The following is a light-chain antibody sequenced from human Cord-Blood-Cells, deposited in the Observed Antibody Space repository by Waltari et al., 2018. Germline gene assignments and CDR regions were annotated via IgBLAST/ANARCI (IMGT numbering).Light chain of an antibody. CDR3: QSYDSSLSGSV. V-gene: IGLV1-40*01. Sequence: QSVLTQPPSVSAAPGPRVTISSTGRIPTTGAGYAVPWYQPHPGTAPNPLIYGNGNRPSGVPDQFSGSKSGTSASLAITGLQAEDEAEYYCQSYDSSLSGSVFGGGTKLTVL. J-gene: IGLJ2*01. CDR2: GNG. CDR1: IPTTGAGYA.